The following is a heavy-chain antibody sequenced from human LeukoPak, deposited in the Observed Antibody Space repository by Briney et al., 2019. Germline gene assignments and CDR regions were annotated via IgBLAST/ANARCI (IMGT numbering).Heavy chain of an antibody. V-gene: IGHV5-10-1*01. CDR2: IDPTDSYT. CDR3: ARTSLNFWFDP. D-gene: IGHD6-6*01. CDR1: GYSFTSYC. Sequence: GESLKISCKGSGYSFTSYCIAWVRQMPGKGLEWMGRIDPTDSYTSYSPSFQGHVTISADKSISTAYLQWGSLKASDTAVYYCARTSLNFWFDPWGQGTLVTVSS. J-gene: IGHJ5*02.